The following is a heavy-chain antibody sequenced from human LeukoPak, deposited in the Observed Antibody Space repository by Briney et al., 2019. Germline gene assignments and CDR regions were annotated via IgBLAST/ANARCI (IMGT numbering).Heavy chain of an antibody. Sequence: ASVKVSCKASGYTFTCYYMHWVRQAPGQGLEWMGWINPNSGGTNYAQKFQGRVTMTRDTSISTAYMELSRLRSDDTAVYYCARDEAVLRFLEWLDYYYMDVWGKGTTVTVSS. CDR1: GYTFTCYY. D-gene: IGHD3-3*01. CDR3: ARDEAVLRFLEWLDYYYMDV. J-gene: IGHJ6*03. CDR2: INPNSGGT. V-gene: IGHV1-2*02.